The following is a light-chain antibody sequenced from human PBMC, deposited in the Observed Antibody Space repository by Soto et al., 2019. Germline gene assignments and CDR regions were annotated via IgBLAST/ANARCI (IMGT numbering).Light chain of an antibody. CDR3: QQLNSYPLT. V-gene: IGKV1-9*01. CDR2: AAS. J-gene: IGKJ4*01. Sequence: DIPLPQSPSFLSASVGDRVTITCRASPGISSYLAWYQQKPGKAPKLLIYAASTLQSGVPSRFSGSGSGTEFTLTISSLQPEDFATYYCQQLNSYPLTFGGGTKVEIK. CDR1: PGISSY.